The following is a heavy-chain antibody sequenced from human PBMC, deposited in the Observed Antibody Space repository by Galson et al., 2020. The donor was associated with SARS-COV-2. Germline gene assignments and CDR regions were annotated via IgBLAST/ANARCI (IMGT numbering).Heavy chain of an antibody. V-gene: IGHV3-33*01. D-gene: IGHD3-3*01. CDR1: GFTFSSYG. J-gene: IGHJ5*02. Sequence: GESLKISCAASGFTFSSYGMHWVRQAPGKGLEWVAVMWYDGSNKYYADSVKGRFTISRDNSKNTLYLQMNSLRAEDTAVYYCAGDFGVGGDWFDPWGQGTLVTVSS. CDR2: MWYDGSNK. CDR3: AGDFGVGGDWFDP.